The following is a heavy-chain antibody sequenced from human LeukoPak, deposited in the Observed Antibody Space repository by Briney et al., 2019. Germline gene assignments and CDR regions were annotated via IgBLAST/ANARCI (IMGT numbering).Heavy chain of an antibody. CDR1: GFNFNSYS. CDR3: ARGNYYYYDSSGYYYYFDY. Sequence: GGSLRLSCVASGFNFNSYSMNWVHQAPGKGLEWVSSISSSSSYIYYADSVKGRFTISRDNAKNSLYLQMNSLRAEDTAVYYCARGNYYYYDSSGYYYYFDYWGQGTLVTVSS. CDR2: ISSSSSYI. V-gene: IGHV3-21*01. D-gene: IGHD3-22*01. J-gene: IGHJ4*02.